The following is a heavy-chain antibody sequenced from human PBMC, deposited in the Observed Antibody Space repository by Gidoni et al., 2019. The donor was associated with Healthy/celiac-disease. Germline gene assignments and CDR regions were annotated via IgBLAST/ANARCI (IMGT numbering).Heavy chain of an antibody. Sequence: ELQLVQSGAEVKKPGESLKISCKGSGYSFTSYWIGWVLQMPGKGLEWLGIIYPGDSDTRYSPSFQGKVTISADKSISTAYLQWSSLKASDTDMYYCARELLWFGEPTFDYWGQGTLVTVSS. CDR3: ARELLWFGEPTFDY. J-gene: IGHJ4*02. D-gene: IGHD3-10*01. CDR2: IYPGDSDT. V-gene: IGHV5-51*01. CDR1: GYSFTSYW.